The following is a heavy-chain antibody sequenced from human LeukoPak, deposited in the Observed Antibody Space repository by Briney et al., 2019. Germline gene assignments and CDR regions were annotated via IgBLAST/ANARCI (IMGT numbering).Heavy chain of an antibody. CDR3: AREAEPWLPGGDAFDI. V-gene: IGHV3-74*01. CDR1: GFTFSSYW. Sequence: PGGSLRLTCADSGFTFSSYWMHWVGQAPGKGLVWVSRINTDGSSTSYADSVKGRFTISRDNAKNTLYLQMNSLRAEDTAVYYCAREAEPWLPGGDAFDIRGQGTMVTVSS. CDR2: INTDGSST. J-gene: IGHJ3*02. D-gene: IGHD6-19*01.